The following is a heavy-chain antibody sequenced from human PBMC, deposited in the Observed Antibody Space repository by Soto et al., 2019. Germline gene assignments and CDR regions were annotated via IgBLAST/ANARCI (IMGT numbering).Heavy chain of an antibody. CDR3: ARNLRHYYDSSCYYFEYFQH. D-gene: IGHD3-22*01. V-gene: IGHV1-69*13. CDR2: IIPIFGTA. J-gene: IGHJ1*01. CDR1: GGTFSSYA. Sequence: SVKVSCKASGGTFSSYAISWVRQAPGQGLEWMGGIIPIFGTANYAQKFQGRVTITADESTSTAYMELSSLRSEDTAVYYCARNLRHYYDSSCYYFEYFQHWGQGTLVTVSS.